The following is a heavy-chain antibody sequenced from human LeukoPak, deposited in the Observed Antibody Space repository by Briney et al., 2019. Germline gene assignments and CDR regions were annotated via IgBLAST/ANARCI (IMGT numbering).Heavy chain of an antibody. D-gene: IGHD3/OR15-3a*01. CDR3: ARSPERLGQGYLDS. J-gene: IGHJ4*02. CDR2: ISYHGNNK. Sequence: GGSLRLSCAASGFTFSSYSMHWVRQAPGKGLEWLTLISYHGNNKDYTDSVKGRFTISRDNSKNTLFLQMNSLRTEDTAIYFCARSPERLGQGYLDSWGQGTLVTVSS. V-gene: IGHV3-30*04. CDR1: GFTFSSYS.